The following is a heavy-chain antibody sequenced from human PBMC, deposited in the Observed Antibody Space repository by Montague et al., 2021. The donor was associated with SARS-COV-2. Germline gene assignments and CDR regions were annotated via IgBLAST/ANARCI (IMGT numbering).Heavy chain of an antibody. J-gene: IGHJ6*02. CDR2: IKSKTDSGTT. CDR3: TTAIAVAGTGRYYYYYGMDV. Sequence: SLRLSFAASGFTFSNAWMSWVRQAPGKGLEWVGRIKSKTDSGTTDYAAPVKGRFTISRDDSKNTLYLQMNSLKTEDTAVYYCTTAIAVAGTGRYYYYYGMDVWGQGTTVTVS. D-gene: IGHD6-19*01. V-gene: IGHV3-15*01. CDR1: GFTFSNAW.